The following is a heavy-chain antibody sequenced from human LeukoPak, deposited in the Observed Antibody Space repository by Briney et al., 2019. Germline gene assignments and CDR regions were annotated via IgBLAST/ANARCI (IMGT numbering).Heavy chain of an antibody. CDR2: ISSSSDYI. J-gene: IGHJ4*02. CDR3: ARDLEFDY. D-gene: IGHD3-3*01. Sequence: PGGSLRLSCAASGFTFSSYTMNWVRQAPGKGLEWVSSISSSSDYIYYADSVKGRFTISRGNAKNSPYLQMNGLRAEDTAVYYCARDLEFDYWGQGTLVTVSS. V-gene: IGHV3-21*01. CDR1: GFTFSSYT.